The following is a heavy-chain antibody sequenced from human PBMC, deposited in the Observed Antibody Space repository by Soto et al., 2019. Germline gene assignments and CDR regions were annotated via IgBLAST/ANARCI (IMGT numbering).Heavy chain of an antibody. J-gene: IGHJ3*02. D-gene: IGHD3-16*02. CDR2: IYYSGST. CDR3: ARLYGLDAFDI. CDR1: GGSISRYY. V-gene: IGHV4-59*08. Sequence: SETLSLTCTVSGGSISRYYWSWFRQPPGKGLEWIGYIYYSGSTNYIPSLKSRVTISVDTSKNQFSLKLSSVTAADTAVYYCARLYGLDAFDIWGQGTMVTVSS.